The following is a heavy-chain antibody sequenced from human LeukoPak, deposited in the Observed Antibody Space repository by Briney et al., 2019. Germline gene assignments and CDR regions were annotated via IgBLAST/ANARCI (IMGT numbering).Heavy chain of an antibody. V-gene: IGHV1-2*02. CDR2: INPNTGDT. J-gene: IGHJ4*02. CDR3: ARRQGTTLNFDY. Sequence: GASVKVSCKASGYPFIDYYLHWVRQAPGQGLEWMGCINPNTGDTNSAQNLQGRVTMTTDTSTSTAYMELRSLRSDDTAVYYCARRQGTTLNFDYWGQGTLVTVSS. CDR1: GYPFIDYY. D-gene: IGHD1-1*01.